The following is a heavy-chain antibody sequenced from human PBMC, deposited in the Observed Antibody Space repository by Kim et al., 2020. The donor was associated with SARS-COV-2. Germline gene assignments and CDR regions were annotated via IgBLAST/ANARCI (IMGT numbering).Heavy chain of an antibody. V-gene: IGHV5-51*01. CDR3: ARHPSYLLHIVVPDY. D-gene: IGHD2-21*01. Sequence: PSFQGQVTISADKSISTAYLQWSSLKASDTAMYYCARHPSYLLHIVVPDYWGQGTLVTVSS. J-gene: IGHJ4*02.